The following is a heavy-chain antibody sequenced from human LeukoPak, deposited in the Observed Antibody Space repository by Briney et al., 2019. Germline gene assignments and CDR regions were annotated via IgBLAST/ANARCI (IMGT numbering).Heavy chain of an antibody. CDR3: ARGGRVDIRDDYGDYDLFYYYYGMDV. Sequence: ASVKVSCKASGYTFTSYGISWVRQAPGQGLEWMGWISAYNGNTNYAQKLQGRVTMTRNTSISTAYMELSSLRSEDTAVYYCARGGRVDIRDDYGDYDLFYYYYGMDVWGQGTTVTVSS. CDR2: ISAYNGNT. V-gene: IGHV1-18*01. CDR1: GYTFTSYG. J-gene: IGHJ6*02. D-gene: IGHD4-17*01.